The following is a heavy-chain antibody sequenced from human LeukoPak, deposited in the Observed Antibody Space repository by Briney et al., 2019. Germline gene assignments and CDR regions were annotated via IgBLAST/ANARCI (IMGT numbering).Heavy chain of an antibody. Sequence: SETLSLTCTVSGGSISSSSYYWGWIRQPPGKGLEWIGSIYYSGSTYYNPSLKSRVTISVDTSKNQFSLKLSSVTAADTAVYYCAREGGQLGSAFDIWGQGTMVTVSS. CDR1: GGSISSSSYY. CDR3: AREGGQLGSAFDI. CDR2: IYYSGST. D-gene: IGHD6-6*01. V-gene: IGHV4-39*01. J-gene: IGHJ3*02.